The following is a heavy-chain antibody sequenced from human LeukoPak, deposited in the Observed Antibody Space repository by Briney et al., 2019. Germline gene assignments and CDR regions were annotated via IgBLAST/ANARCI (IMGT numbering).Heavy chain of an antibody. D-gene: IGHD3-3*01. CDR3: ASDGGPFDH. Sequence: GGSLRLSCAASGLTFSGYWMSWVCQAPGKGLEWVANINQGASEKYYVDSVRGRFTISRDNAKKSLTLQMNSLRVDDTAVYYCASDGGPFDHWGQGTLVTVSS. CDR2: INQGASEK. CDR1: GLTFSGYW. J-gene: IGHJ4*02. V-gene: IGHV3-7*01.